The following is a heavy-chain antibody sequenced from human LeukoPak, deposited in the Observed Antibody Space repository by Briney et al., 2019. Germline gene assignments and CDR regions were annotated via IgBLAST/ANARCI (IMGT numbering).Heavy chain of an antibody. V-gene: IGHV3-21*01. J-gene: IGHJ4*02. D-gene: IGHD3-22*01. CDR1: GFTFSSYS. Sequence: PGGSLRLSCAASGFTFSSYSMNWVRQAPGKGLEWVSSISSSSSYIYYADSVKGRFTISRDNAKNSLYLQMNSLRAEDTAVYYCARMDPAYYYDSSGYPLDYWGQGTLVTVSS. CDR2: ISSSSSYI. CDR3: ARMDPAYYYDSSGYPLDY.